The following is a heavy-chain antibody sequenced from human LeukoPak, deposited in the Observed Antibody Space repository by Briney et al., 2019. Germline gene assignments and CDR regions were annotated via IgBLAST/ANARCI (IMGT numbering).Heavy chain of an antibody. J-gene: IGHJ4*02. CDR3: ARDVGSGSYSASDY. Sequence: GGSLRLSCAASGFSFSRYCVNWVRQAPGKGLEWVSFIGSSSRYIYYADSVKGRFTISRDDAKNSLYLQMNSLRAEDTAVYYCARDVGSGSYSASDYWGQGTLVTVSS. D-gene: IGHD3-10*01. CDR2: IGSSSRYI. CDR1: GFSFSRYC. V-gene: IGHV3-21*01.